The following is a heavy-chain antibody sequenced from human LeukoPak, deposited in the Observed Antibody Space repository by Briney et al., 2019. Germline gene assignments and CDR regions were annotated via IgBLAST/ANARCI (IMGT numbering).Heavy chain of an antibody. V-gene: IGHV3-30-3*01. Sequence: GGSLRLSCAASGFTFSDYAMHWVRQAPGQGLDWVAVISYDGNIKYYADSVKGRFTISGDNSKNTLYVQMNSLRADDTALYYCVRRYRSSSLDYWGQGTLVTVSS. CDR1: GFTFSDYA. CDR3: VRRYRSSSLDY. CDR2: ISYDGNIK. D-gene: IGHD6-6*01. J-gene: IGHJ4*02.